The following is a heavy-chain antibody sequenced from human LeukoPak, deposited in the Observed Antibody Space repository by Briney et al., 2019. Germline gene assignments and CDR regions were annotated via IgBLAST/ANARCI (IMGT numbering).Heavy chain of an antibody. V-gene: IGHV4-34*01. D-gene: IGHD3-10*01. CDR3: ARGASGYYGSGSYTFDY. J-gene: IGHJ4*02. CDR2: INHSGST. CDR1: GGSFSGYY. Sequence: PSETPSLTCAVYGGSFSGYYWSWIRQPPGKGLEWIGEINHSGSTNYNPSLKSRVTISVDTSKNQFSLKLSSVTAADTAVYYCARGASGYYGSGSYTFDYWGQGTLVTVSS.